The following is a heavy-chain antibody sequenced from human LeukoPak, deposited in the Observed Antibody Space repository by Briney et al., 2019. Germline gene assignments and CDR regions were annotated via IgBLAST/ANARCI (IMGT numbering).Heavy chain of an antibody. J-gene: IGHJ6*03. V-gene: IGHV3-74*01. Sequence: GGSLRLSCAASGFTFSSYWMHWVRQAPGKGLVWVSRINSDGSSTSYADSVKGRFTISRDNAKNTLYLQMNSLRAEDTAVYYCARGSSLWFGELLSLYYCYYMDVWGKGTTVTVSS. CDR1: GFTFSSYW. CDR2: INSDGSST. CDR3: ARGSSLWFGELLSLYYCYYMDV. D-gene: IGHD3-10*01.